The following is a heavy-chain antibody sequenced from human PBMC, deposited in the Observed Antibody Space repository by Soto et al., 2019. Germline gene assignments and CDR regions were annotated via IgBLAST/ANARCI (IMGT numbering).Heavy chain of an antibody. D-gene: IGHD6-19*01. CDR2: IFDNGGT. CDR1: VGSIINHC. Sequence: QVQLQESGPGLVKPSETLSLTCTVSVGSIINHCWCWIRQRPGTGLEWIGYIFDNGGTMYNPSLGNPFTMSVDTSKHQFSLRLRSVTAADTAVYYCARETTSGWTTGGLLDYCGQGSLGAVAS. V-gene: IGHV4-59*11. J-gene: IGHJ4*02. CDR3: ARETTSGWTTGGLLDY.